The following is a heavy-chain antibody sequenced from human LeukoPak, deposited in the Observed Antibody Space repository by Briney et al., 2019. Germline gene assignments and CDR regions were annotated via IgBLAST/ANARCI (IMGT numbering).Heavy chain of an antibody. J-gene: IGHJ4*02. CDR2: ISYDGSNK. CDR1: GFTFSNYA. CDR3: ARSGYYSSFDY. Sequence: HGWSLRLSCAASGFTFSNYAMHWVRPAPGKGLEWVAIISYDGSNKYYADSVKGRFTTSRDNSKETLYLQMNSLRAEDTAVYYCARSGYYSSFDYWGQGTLVTVSS. D-gene: IGHD3-3*01. V-gene: IGHV3-30*04.